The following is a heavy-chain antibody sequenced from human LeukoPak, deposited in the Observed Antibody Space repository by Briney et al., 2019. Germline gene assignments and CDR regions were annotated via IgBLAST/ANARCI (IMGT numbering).Heavy chain of an antibody. J-gene: IGHJ3*02. D-gene: IGHD5-24*01. CDR1: GFTFSSYW. Sequence: GGSLRLSCAASGFTFSSYWMSWARQAPGKGLEWVANIKQDGSEKYYVDSVKGRFTISRDNAKNSLYLQMNCLRAEDTAVYYCARPLRDGYNFDAFDIWGQGTMVTVSS. V-gene: IGHV3-7*05. CDR3: ARPLRDGYNFDAFDI. CDR2: IKQDGSEK.